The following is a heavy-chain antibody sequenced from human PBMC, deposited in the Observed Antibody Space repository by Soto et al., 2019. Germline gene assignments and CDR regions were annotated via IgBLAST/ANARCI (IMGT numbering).Heavy chain of an antibody. Sequence: SVKVSCKASGGTFSSYTISWVRQAPGQGLEWMGRIIPIPGIANYAQKFQGRVTITADKSTSTAYMELSSLRSEDTAVYYCAGGADLYFLLVSVWGQGTLVTVSS. CDR3: AGGADLYFLLVSV. D-gene: IGHD2-21*01. CDR1: GGTFSSYT. CDR2: IIPIPGIA. V-gene: IGHV1-69*02. J-gene: IGHJ4*02.